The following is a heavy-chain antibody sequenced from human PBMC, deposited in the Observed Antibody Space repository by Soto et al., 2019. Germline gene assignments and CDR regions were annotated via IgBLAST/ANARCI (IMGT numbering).Heavy chain of an antibody. D-gene: IGHD6-19*01. Sequence: SETLSLTCAVYGGSFSGYYWSWIRQPPGKGLEWIGEINHSGSTNYNPSLKSRVTISVDTSKNQFSLKLSSVTAADTAVYYCARVSRSSGSHNFDYWGQGTLVTVSS. CDR2: INHSGST. J-gene: IGHJ4*02. V-gene: IGHV4-34*01. CDR3: ARVSRSSGSHNFDY. CDR1: GGSFSGYY.